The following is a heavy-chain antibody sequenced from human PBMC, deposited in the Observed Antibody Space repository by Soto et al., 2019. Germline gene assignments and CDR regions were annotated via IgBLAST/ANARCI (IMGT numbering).Heavy chain of an antibody. CDR2: TYYRSKWYN. Sequence: PSETLSLTCAISGDSVSSNSAAWNWIRHSPSRGLEWLGRTYYRSKWYNDYAVSVKSRITINPDTSKNQFSLQLNSVTPEDTAVYYCASESLYCSSTSCYIYNWFDPWGKGTLVTVSS. J-gene: IGHJ5*02. D-gene: IGHD2-2*01. CDR3: ASESLYCSSTSCYIYNWFDP. V-gene: IGHV6-1*01. CDR1: GDSVSSNSAA.